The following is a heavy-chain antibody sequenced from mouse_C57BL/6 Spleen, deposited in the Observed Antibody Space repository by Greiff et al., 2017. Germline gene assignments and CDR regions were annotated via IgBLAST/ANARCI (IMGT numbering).Heavy chain of an antibody. CDR2: IDPSDSET. CDR1: GYTFTSYW. D-gene: IGHD2-1*01. Sequence: QVQLQQPGAELVRPGSSVKLSCKASGYTFTSYWMHWVKQRPIQGLEWIGNIDPSDSETHYNQKFKDKATLTVDKSSSTAYMQLSSLTSEDSAVYYCASEIYYGNQYYFDYWGQGTTLTVSS. V-gene: IGHV1-52*01. J-gene: IGHJ2*01. CDR3: ASEIYYGNQYYFDY.